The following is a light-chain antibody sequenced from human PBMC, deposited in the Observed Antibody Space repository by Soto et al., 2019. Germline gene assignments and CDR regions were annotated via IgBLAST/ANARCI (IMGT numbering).Light chain of an antibody. Sequence: SSLRLPASVSGSPGQSNYISCTGTSSDVGSYNLVSWYQQHPGKAPKLMIYEGSKRPSGVSNRFSGSKSGNTASLTISGLQAEDEADYYCCSYAGSSTPYVFGNGTKVTV. CDR3: CSYAGSSTPYV. J-gene: IGLJ1*01. V-gene: IGLV2-23*01. CDR2: EGS. CDR1: SSDVGSYNL.